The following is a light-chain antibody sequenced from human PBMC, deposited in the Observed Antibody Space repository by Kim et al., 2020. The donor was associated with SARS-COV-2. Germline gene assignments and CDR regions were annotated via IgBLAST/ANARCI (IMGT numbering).Light chain of an antibody. CDR3: CSYAGVDTL. CDR2: EGN. J-gene: IGLJ2*01. Sequence: PGQSITISGTGTTSDVGNFNLVSWYQQHPGKAPKLLIYEGNKRPSGVSNRFSGSKSDNTASLTISGLQAEDEADYYCCSYAGVDTLFGGGTKLTVL. V-gene: IGLV2-23*01. CDR1: TSDVGNFNL.